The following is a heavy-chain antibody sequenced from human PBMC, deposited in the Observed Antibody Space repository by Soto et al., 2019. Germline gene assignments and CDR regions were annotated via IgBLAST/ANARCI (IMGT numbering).Heavy chain of an antibody. J-gene: IGHJ2*01. V-gene: IGHV3-23*01. Sequence: EVQLLESGGGLARPGGSLRLSCVASGFTFSDYAMTWIRQAPGQGLEWVATISASGGNIEYTDSLKGRFTISRDNAKKTVYLQINGLTADDTAVHYCAKVAGGLGYFDLWGRGTLVTVSS. D-gene: IGHD3-16*01. CDR1: GFTFSDYA. CDR2: ISASGGNI. CDR3: AKVAGGLGYFDL.